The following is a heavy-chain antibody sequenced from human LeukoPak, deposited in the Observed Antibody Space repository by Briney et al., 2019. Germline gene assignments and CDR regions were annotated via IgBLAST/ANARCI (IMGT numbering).Heavy chain of an antibody. D-gene: IGHD3-3*01. CDR1: GFTFDDYA. CDR3: AKDISVGSSYQGWYFDL. CDR2: ISRNSGSI. Sequence: GRSLRLYCAASGFTFDDYAMHWVRQAPGKGLEWVSGISRNSGSIGYADSVKGRFTISRDNAKNSLYLQMNSLRTDDTALYYCAKDISVGSSYQGWYFDLWGRGTLVTVSS. J-gene: IGHJ2*01. V-gene: IGHV3-9*01.